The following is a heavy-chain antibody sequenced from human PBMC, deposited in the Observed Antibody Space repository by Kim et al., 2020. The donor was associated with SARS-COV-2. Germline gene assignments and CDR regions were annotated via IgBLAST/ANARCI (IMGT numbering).Heavy chain of an antibody. V-gene: IGHV4-39*01. D-gene: IGHD2-15*01. CDR2: IYYSGST. CDR1: GGSISSRSYY. Sequence: SETLSLTCTVSGGSISSRSYYWGWIRQPPGRGLEWIGSIYYSGSTYYNPSLKSRVTIVIDTSKNQFSLRLSPVTAAATAVYYCSRRYWAALGLYFYYGVDVWGRGTTVTVSS. J-gene: IGHJ6*02. CDR3: SRRYWAALGLYFYYGVDV.